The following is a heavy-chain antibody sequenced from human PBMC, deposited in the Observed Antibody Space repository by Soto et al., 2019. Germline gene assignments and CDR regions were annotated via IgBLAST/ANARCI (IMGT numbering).Heavy chain of an antibody. CDR2: ISYDGANQ. J-gene: IGHJ6*02. CDR3: ARDHLILPAHDFFYGSDV. V-gene: IGHV3-30-3*01. CDR1: GFTFSTFS. Sequence: QGQLVESGGGVVPPGRSLRLSCVASGFTFSTFSLHWVRQAPGKGLQWVADISYDGANQYYADFVQGRFTISRDNGKNSLYLQLNNLRAEDTAVYYCARDHLILPAHDFFYGSDVWGRGATVTVSS. D-gene: IGHD2-21*02.